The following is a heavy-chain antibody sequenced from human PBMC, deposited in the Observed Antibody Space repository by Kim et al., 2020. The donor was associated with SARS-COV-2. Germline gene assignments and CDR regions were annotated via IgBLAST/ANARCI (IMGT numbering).Heavy chain of an antibody. D-gene: IGHD1-1*01. CDR2: ISYDGSNK. V-gene: IGHV3-30*04. CDR1: GFTFSSYA. CDR3: AGGRNGDYLDY. J-gene: IGHJ4*02. Sequence: GGSLRLSCAASGFTFSSYAMHWVRQASGKGLEWVAVISYDGSNKYYADSVKGRFTISRDNSKNTLYLQMNSLRAEDTAVYYCAGGRNGDYLDYWGQGTLV.